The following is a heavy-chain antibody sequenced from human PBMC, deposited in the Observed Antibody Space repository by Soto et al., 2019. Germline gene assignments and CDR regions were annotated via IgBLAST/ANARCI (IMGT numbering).Heavy chain of an antibody. V-gene: IGHV4-31*03. Sequence: SETLSLTCTVSGGSISSGGYYWSWIRQHPGKGLEWIGYIYYSGSTYYNPSLKSRVTISVDTSKNQFSLKLSSVTAADTAVYYCARELLWLRYDAFDIWGQGTMVTVSS. D-gene: IGHD5-12*01. CDR2: IYYSGST. J-gene: IGHJ3*02. CDR1: GGSISSGGYY. CDR3: ARELLWLRYDAFDI.